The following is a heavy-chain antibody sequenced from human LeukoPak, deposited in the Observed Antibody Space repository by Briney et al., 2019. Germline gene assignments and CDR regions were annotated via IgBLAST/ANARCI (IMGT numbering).Heavy chain of an antibody. D-gene: IGHD3-3*01. CDR2: IGIITTNT. CDR1: GFTFDNYA. CDR3: VKRFYYMDA. Sequence: PGGSLRLSCAASGFTFDNYAMSWVRQTPGKGLEWVSGIGIITTNTYHGDSVQGRFTISRDNSNNTVYLQMNNLRAEDTAVYYCVKRFYYMDAWGKGITVTVSS. J-gene: IGHJ6*03. V-gene: IGHV3-23*01.